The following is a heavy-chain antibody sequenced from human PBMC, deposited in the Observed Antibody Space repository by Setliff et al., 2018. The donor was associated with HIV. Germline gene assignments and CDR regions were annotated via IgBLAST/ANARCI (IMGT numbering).Heavy chain of an antibody. CDR2: IYSTGST. D-gene: IGHD3-9*01. J-gene: IGHJ2*01. CDR3: TRDTGYILSGYRPHWYFDR. Sequence: SETLSLTCTFSGDSISSGNYYWSWIRQPAGKGLEWIGRIYSTGSTNYNPSLKSRVTISSDTSKNLFSLKLTTVTAADAAVYYCTRDTGYILSGYRPHWYFDRWGRGTLVTAPQ. V-gene: IGHV4-61*02. CDR1: GDSISSGNYY.